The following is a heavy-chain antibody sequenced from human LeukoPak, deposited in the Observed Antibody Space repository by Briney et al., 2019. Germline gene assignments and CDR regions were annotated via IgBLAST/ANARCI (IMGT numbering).Heavy chain of an antibody. D-gene: IGHD2-2*01. CDR1: GGSISSYY. Sequence: SETLSLTCTVSGGSISSYYWSWIRQPPGKGLEWIGYIYYSGSTNYNPSLKSRVTISVDTSKNQFSLKLSSVTAAGTAVYYCARGLPAASFDPWGQGTLVTVSS. V-gene: IGHV4-59*01. CDR2: IYYSGST. J-gene: IGHJ5*02. CDR3: ARGLPAASFDP.